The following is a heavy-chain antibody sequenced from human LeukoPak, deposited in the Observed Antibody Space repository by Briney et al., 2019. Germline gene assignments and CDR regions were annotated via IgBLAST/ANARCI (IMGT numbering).Heavy chain of an antibody. CDR3: AREASYGSGSYYNAPDY. CDR1: GYTFTGYC. J-gene: IGHJ4*02. D-gene: IGHD3-10*01. V-gene: IGHV1-2*02. CDR2: INPNSGGT. Sequence: ASVKVSCKASGYTFTGYCMHWVRQAPGQGLEWMGWINPNSGGTNYAQKFQGRVTMTRDTSISTAYMELSRLRSDDTAVYYCAREASYGSGSYYNAPDYWGQGTLVTVSS.